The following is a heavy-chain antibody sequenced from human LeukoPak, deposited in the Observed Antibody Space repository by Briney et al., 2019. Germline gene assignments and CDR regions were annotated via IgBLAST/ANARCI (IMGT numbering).Heavy chain of an antibody. CDR2: IIPIFGTA. CDR1: GGTFSSYA. J-gene: IGHJ2*01. V-gene: IGHV1-69*13. D-gene: IGHD4-23*01. CDR3: AKNNDYGGSYWYFDL. Sequence: SVKVSCKASGGTFSSYAISWVRQAPGQGLECMGGIIPIFGTANYAQKFQGRVTITADESTSTAYMELSSLRDEDTAVYYCAKNNDYGGSYWYFDLWGRGTLVTVSS.